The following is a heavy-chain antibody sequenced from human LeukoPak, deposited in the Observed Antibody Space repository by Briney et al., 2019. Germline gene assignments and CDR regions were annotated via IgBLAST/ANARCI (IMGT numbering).Heavy chain of an antibody. Sequence: PGASVKVSCKASGGTFSSYAISWVRQAPGQGLEWMGGIIPIFGTANYAQKFQGRVTITADESTSTAYMELSSLRSEDTAVYYCAREGYYDSSGYLSSDFDYWGQGTLVTVSS. V-gene: IGHV1-69*13. D-gene: IGHD3-22*01. CDR3: AREGYYDSSGYLSSDFDY. J-gene: IGHJ4*02. CDR1: GGTFSSYA. CDR2: IIPIFGTA.